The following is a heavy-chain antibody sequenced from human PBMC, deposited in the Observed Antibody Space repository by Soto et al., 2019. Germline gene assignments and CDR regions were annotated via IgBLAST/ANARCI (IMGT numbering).Heavy chain of an antibody. CDR1: GFTFSSYS. CDR3: ATDSPTDY. CDR2: ISSSSSTI. J-gene: IGHJ4*02. V-gene: IGHV3-48*01. Sequence: PGGSLRLSCAASGFTFSSYSMNWVRQAPGKGLEWVSYISSSSSTIYYADSVKGRFTISRDNAKNSLYLQMNSLRAEDTAVFYCATDSPTDYWGQGALVTISS.